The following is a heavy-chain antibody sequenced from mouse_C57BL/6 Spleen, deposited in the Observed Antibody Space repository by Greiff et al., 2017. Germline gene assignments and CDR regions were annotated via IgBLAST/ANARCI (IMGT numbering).Heavy chain of an antibody. CDR1: GYTFTSYG. Sequence: VKLMESGAELARPGASVKLSCKASGYTFTSYGISWVKQRTGQGLEWIGEIYPRRGNTYYNEKFKGKATLTAAKSSSTAYMELRSLTSEDAAVYFCASEAVTGAGAMDYWGQGTSVTVSS. V-gene: IGHV1-81*01. D-gene: IGHD4-1*01. CDR3: ASEAVTGAGAMDY. CDR2: IYPRRGNT. J-gene: IGHJ4*01.